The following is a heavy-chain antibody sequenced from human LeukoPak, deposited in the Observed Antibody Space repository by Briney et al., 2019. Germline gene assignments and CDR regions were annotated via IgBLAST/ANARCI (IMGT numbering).Heavy chain of an antibody. J-gene: IGHJ5*02. V-gene: IGHV1-8*03. Sequence: ASVKVSCKASGYTFTSYDINWVRQATGQGLEWMGWMNPNSGNTGYAQKFQGRVTITRNTSISTAYKELSSLRSEDTAVYYCARGHYPRDRFDPWGQGTLVTVSS. CDR2: MNPNSGNT. CDR3: ARGHYPRDRFDP. CDR1: GYTFTSYD. D-gene: IGHD1-26*01.